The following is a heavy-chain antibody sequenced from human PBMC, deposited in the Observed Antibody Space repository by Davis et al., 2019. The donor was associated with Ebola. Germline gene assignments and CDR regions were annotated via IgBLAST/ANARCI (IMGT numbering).Heavy chain of an antibody. CDR2: ISSGGHDT. J-gene: IGHJ2*01. V-gene: IGHV3-48*02. D-gene: IGHD5-24*01. Sequence: GESLKISCGASGFTFSRHSMNWVRQAPGKGLEWIAFISSGGHDTYYADSVRGRFTIPSDNAKNLLYLQLNSLRDEDTALYYCAKDAEDGSGNWFFDFRGRGALVTVSS. CDR3: AKDAEDGSGNWFFDF. CDR1: GFTFSRHS.